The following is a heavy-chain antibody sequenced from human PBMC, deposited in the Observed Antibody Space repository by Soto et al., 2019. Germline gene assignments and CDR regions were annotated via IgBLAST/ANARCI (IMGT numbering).Heavy chain of an antibody. V-gene: IGHV1-3*01. CDR2: INVGNGNT. CDR1: GYTFTDYA. D-gene: IGHD3-16*01. Sequence: QAQLVQSGAAAKQPGASVKVSCKASGYTFTDYALHWVRQAPGQGLEWMGWINVGNGNTGYSRKFQGRVPNDRDISATKAYIEVSSLTSEDTAIYYCAREGAHYAPFDLWGQGTLVTVSS. CDR3: AREGAHYAPFDL. J-gene: IGHJ4*02.